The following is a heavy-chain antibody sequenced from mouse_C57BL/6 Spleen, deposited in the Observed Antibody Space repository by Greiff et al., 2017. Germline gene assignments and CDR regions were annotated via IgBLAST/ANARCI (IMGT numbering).Heavy chain of an antibody. CDR1: GYTFTSYW. CDR2: IHPNGGST. CDR3: ARHYYGSSPDY. J-gene: IGHJ2*01. Sequence: QVQLQQPGAELVKPGASVKLSCKASGYTFTSYWMHWVKQRPGQGLEWIGMIHPNGGSTNYNEKFKSKATLTVDKSSSTAYMQLSSLTSEDSAVYYCARHYYGSSPDYWGQGTTLTVSS. D-gene: IGHD1-1*01. V-gene: IGHV1-64*01.